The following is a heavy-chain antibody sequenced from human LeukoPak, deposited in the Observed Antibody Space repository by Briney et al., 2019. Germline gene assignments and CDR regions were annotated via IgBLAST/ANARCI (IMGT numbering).Heavy chain of an antibody. V-gene: IGHV4-34*01. J-gene: IGHJ5*02. CDR1: GDSINSDY. CDR3: ARAGVWFGATWFDP. CDR2: INHSGST. D-gene: IGHD3-10*01. Sequence: SETLSLTCAVSGDSINSDYWSWIRQPPGKGLEWIGEINHSGSTIYNPSLKSRVTISVDRSKNQFSLKVSSVTAADTAVYYCARAGVWFGATWFDPWGQGTLVTVSS.